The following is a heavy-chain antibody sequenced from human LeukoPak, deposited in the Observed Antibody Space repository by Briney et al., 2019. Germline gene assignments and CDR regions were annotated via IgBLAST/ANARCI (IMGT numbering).Heavy chain of an antibody. CDR3: ARGGDPYGSGHYYFDD. CDR1: GFTVSSNC. Sequence: PGGSLRLSCAASGFTVSSNCMTWVRQAPAKGLEWVSVIYGGGNTKYADSVKGRFIISRDNSKNTLYLQMNSLSAEDTAMYYCARGGDPYGSGHYYFDDWGQGTLVTVSS. D-gene: IGHD3-10*01. V-gene: IGHV3-53*01. CDR2: IYGGGNT. J-gene: IGHJ4*02.